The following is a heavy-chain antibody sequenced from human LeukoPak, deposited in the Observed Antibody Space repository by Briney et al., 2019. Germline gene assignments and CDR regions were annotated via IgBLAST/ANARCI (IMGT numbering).Heavy chain of an antibody. V-gene: IGHV3-48*02. D-gene: IGHD1-20*01. CDR1: VLAFNSYN. Sequence: GGSLRLSCAASVLAFNSYNMNWVRQAPGKGLVGVSYMSFTSSPIYYADSVKGRFTISRDNAKNSLYLQMNSLRDEDTAVYYCATDRGNWMHGIQHWGQGTLVTVSS. CDR2: MSFTSSPI. J-gene: IGHJ1*01. CDR3: ATDRGNWMHGIQH.